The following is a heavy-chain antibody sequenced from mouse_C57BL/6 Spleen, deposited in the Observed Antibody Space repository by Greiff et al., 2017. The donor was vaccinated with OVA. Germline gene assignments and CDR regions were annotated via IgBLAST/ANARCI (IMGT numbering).Heavy chain of an antibody. CDR3: ARGRYYYGSSPYAMDY. D-gene: IGHD1-1*01. CDR2: ISYDGSN. CDR1: GYSITSGYY. Sequence: EVQRVESGPGLVKPSQSLSLTCSVTGYSITSGYYWNWIRQFPGNKLEWMGYISYDGSNNYNPSLKNRISITRDTSKNQFFLKLNSVTTEDTATYYCARGRYYYGSSPYAMDYWGQGTSVTVSS. J-gene: IGHJ4*01. V-gene: IGHV3-6*01.